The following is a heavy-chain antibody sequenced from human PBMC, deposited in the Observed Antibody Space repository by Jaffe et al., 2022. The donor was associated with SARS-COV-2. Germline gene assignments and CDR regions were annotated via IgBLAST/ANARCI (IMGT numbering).Heavy chain of an antibody. Sequence: QVQLVQSGAEVKKPGSSVKVSCKASGGTFSSYTISWVRQAPGQGLEWMGRIIPILGIANYAQKFQGRVTITADKSTSTAYMELSSLRSEDTAVYYCAIKSGVYYDSSPLDYWGQGTLVTVSS. D-gene: IGHD3-22*01. CDR2: IIPILGIA. V-gene: IGHV1-69*02. CDR1: GGTFSSYT. J-gene: IGHJ4*02. CDR3: AIKSGVYYDSSPLDY.